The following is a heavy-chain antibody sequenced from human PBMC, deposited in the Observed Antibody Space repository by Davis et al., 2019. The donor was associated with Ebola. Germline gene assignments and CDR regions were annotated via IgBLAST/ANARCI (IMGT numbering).Heavy chain of an antibody. Sequence: GESLKISCAASGFTFSTYGMHWVRQAPGKGLEWVAVISYDGSNKYYADSVKGRFTISRDNSKNTLYLQMNSLRAEDTAVYYCAKGSGHYYYYGMDVWGQGTMVTVSS. CDR2: ISYDGSNK. D-gene: IGHD1-14*01. CDR3: AKGSGHYYYYGMDV. CDR1: GFTFSTYG. V-gene: IGHV3-30*18. J-gene: IGHJ6*02.